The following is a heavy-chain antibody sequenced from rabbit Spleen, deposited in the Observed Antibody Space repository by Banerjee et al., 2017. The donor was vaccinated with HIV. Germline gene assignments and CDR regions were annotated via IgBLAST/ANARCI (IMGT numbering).Heavy chain of an antibody. CDR2: IDPIFGST. J-gene: IGHJ6*01. CDR1: GFEFSSYG. D-gene: IGHD8-1*01. V-gene: IGHV1S47*01. CDR3: ARDTGSSFSSYGMDL. Sequence: QEQLVESGGGLVQPGGSLKLSCKASGFEFSSYGVSWVRQAPGKGLEWIGYIDPIFGSTYYANWVNGRFTISRENTQNTVYLQLNSLTVADTATYFCARDTGSSFSSYGMDLWGPGTLVTVS.